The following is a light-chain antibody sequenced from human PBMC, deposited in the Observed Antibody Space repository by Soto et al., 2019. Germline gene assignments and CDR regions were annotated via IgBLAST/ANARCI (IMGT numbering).Light chain of an antibody. CDR2: DAS. Sequence: DIQMTQSPSSLSASVRDRVTITCRASQSISSWLAWFQQKPGKAPKLLIYDASSLESGVPSRFSGSGSGTEFTLTISSLQPDDFATYYCQQYSSYSTFGQGTKV. J-gene: IGKJ1*01. CDR3: QQYSSYST. CDR1: QSISSW. V-gene: IGKV1-5*01.